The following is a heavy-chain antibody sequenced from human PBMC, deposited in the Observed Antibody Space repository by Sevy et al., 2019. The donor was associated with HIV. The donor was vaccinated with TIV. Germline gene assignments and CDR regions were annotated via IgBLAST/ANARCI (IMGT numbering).Heavy chain of an antibody. CDR2: IYYSGST. CDR3: AREGGYSSGLPRQRHYGMDV. V-gene: IGHV4-61*01. J-gene: IGHJ6*02. CDR1: GGSVSSGSYY. D-gene: IGHD6-19*01. Sequence: SETLSLTCTVSGGSVSSGSYYWSWIRQPPGKGLEWIGYIYYSGSTNYNPSLKSRVTISVDTSKNQFSLKLGSVTAADTAVYYCAREGGYSSGLPRQRHYGMDVWGQGTTVTVSS.